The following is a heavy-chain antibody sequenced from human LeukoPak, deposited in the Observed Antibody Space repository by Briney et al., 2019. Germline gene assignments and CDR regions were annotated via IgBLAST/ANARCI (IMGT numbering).Heavy chain of an antibody. CDR1: GGSISSSSCY. V-gene: IGHV4-39*01. CDR2: IYYSGST. CDR3: AGLETYYYDSSGPY. J-gene: IGHJ4*02. Sequence: SETLSLTCTVSGGSISSSSCYWGWIRQPPGKGLEWIGSIYYSGSTYYNPSLKSRVTISVDTSKNQFSLKLSSVTAADTAVYYCAGLETYYYDSSGPYWGQGTLVTVSS. D-gene: IGHD3-22*01.